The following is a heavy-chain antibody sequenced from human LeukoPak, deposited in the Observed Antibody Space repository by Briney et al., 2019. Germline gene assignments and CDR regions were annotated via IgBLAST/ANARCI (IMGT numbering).Heavy chain of an antibody. V-gene: IGHV1-18*01. D-gene: IGHD5-12*01. J-gene: IGHJ4*02. CDR1: GYTFTSYG. Sequence: SVKVSCKASGYTFTSYGISWVRQAPGQGPEWMGWISAYSTYNGNTNYAQKFQGRVTMTTDTSTSTAYMELRSLRSDDTAVYYCTRDLRQWLLQGIFFDYWGQGTLVTVSS. CDR2: ISAYSTYNGNT. CDR3: TRDLRQWLLQGIFFDY.